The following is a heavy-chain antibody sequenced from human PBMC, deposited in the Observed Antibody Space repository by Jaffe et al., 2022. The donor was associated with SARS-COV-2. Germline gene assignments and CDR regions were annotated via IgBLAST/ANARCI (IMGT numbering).Heavy chain of an antibody. CDR2: ISSSSSYI. CDR1: GFTFSSYS. J-gene: IGHJ5*02. V-gene: IGHV3-21*01. Sequence: EVQLVESGGGLVKPGGSLRLSCAASGFTFSSYSMNWVRQAPGKGLEWVSSISSSSSYIYYADSVKGRFTISRDNAKNSLYLQMNSLRAEDTAVYYCAPLGSGSYVVWFDPWGQGTLVTVSS. CDR3: APLGSGSYVVWFDP. D-gene: IGHD3-10*01.